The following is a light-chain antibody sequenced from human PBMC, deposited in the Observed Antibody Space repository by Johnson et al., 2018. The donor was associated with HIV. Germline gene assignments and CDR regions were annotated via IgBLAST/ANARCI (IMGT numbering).Light chain of an antibody. J-gene: IGLJ1*01. CDR2: ENN. Sequence: QSVLTQSPSVSAAPGQKVTISCSGSSSNIGNNYVSWYQQLPGTAPKLLIYENNKRPSGIPDRFSGSKSGTSATLAITGLQTGDEADYYCGTWDSSLSAGGVIGTGTKVTVL. V-gene: IGLV1-51*02. CDR3: GTWDSSLSAGGV. CDR1: SSNIGNNY.